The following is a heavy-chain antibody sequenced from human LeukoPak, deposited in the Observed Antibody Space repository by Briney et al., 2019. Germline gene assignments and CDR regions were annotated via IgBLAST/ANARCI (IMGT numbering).Heavy chain of an antibody. J-gene: IGHJ4*02. D-gene: IGHD6-19*01. CDR1: GGSISSYY. Sequence: SETLSLTCTVSGGSISSYYWSWIRQPPGKGLEWIAYMSNSGSTYYNPSLKSRVTMSEDTSKNQFSLKVISVTAADTAVYYCARRSSDWSFDYWGQGTLVTVSS. CDR2: MSNSGST. V-gene: IGHV4-59*12. CDR3: ARRSSDWSFDY.